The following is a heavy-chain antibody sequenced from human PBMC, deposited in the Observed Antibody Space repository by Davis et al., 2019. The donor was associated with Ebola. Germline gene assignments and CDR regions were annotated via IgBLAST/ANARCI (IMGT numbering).Heavy chain of an antibody. V-gene: IGHV3-30-3*01. D-gene: IGHD3-16*02. CDR2: ISYDGSNK. J-gene: IGHJ6*02. CDR3: ASSGVIVSFNYYYGMDV. Sequence: PGGSLRLSCAASGFTFSSYAMHWVRQAPGKGLEWVAVISYDGSNKYYADSVKCRFTISRDNSKNTLYLQMNSLRAEDTAVYYCASSGVIVSFNYYYGMDVWGQGTTVTVSS. CDR1: GFTFSSYA.